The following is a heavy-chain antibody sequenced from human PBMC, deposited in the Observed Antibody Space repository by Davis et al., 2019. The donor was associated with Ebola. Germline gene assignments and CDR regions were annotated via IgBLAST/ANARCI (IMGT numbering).Heavy chain of an antibody. CDR2: ISYDGSNK. Sequence: GESLKISCAASGFTFSSYWMHWVRQAPGKGLEWVAVISYDGSNKYYADSVKGRFTISRDNAKNSLYLQMNSLRAEDTAVYYCARDYIVFDYWGQGTLVTVSS. CDR3: ARDYIVFDY. D-gene: IGHD5-12*01. J-gene: IGHJ4*02. CDR1: GFTFSSYW. V-gene: IGHV3-30-3*01.